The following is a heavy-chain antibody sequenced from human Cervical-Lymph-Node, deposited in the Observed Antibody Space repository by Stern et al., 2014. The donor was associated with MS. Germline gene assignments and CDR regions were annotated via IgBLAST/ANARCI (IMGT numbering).Heavy chain of an antibody. CDR3: ARGLLGSENAFDI. V-gene: IGHV1-18*01. CDR1: GYTFTSYG. Sequence: VQLVHSGAEVKKPGASVKVSCKASGYTFTSYGISWARQDPGQGLEGMGWISAYNGNTNYEQKLQCRVTMTTDSSTSTAYMELRSLRSDDTAVYYCARGLLGSENAFDIWGQGTMVTVSS. CDR2: ISAYNGNT. J-gene: IGHJ3*02. D-gene: IGHD2-15*01.